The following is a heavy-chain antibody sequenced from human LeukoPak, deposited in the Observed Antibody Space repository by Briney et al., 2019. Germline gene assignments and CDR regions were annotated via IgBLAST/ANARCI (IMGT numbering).Heavy chain of an antibody. D-gene: IGHD3-10*01. CDR2: ISGSGATT. V-gene: IGHV3-23*01. CDR3: AKDYAYYYGSGIGGFDY. CDR1: GSTFSSYA. J-gene: IGHJ4*02. Sequence: PGGSLRLSCAASGSTFSSYAMSWVRHAPGKGLELVSAISGSGATTYYADSVKGRFTISRDKSNNTLYLQMNSLRAEDTAVYYCAKDYAYYYGSGIGGFDYWGQGTLVTVSS.